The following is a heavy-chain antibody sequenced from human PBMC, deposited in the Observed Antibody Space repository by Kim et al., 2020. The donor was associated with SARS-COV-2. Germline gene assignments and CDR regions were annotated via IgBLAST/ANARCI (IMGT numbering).Heavy chain of an antibody. Sequence: GGSLRLSCAASGFTFSSYEMSWVRQTPGKGLEWLSYISHNGGSIYYADSVKGRFTISRDNTKNLLYLQMSSLRAEDTAIYYCARDRTGVSSSGPYTNSFDPWGQGILVTVSS. J-gene: IGHJ5*02. D-gene: IGHD6-19*01. CDR1: GFTFSSYE. V-gene: IGHV3-48*03. CDR2: ISHNGGSI. CDR3: ARDRTGVSSSGPYTNSFDP.